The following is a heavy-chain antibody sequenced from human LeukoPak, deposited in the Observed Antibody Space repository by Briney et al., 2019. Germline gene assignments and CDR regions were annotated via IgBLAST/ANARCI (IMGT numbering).Heavy chain of an antibody. V-gene: IGHV3-21*01. CDR1: GLTFSSYS. CDR3: ARPIAAAGTWYFDY. J-gene: IGHJ4*02. CDR2: ISSSSYI. D-gene: IGHD6-13*01. Sequence: GGSLRLSCAASGLTFSSYSMNWVRQAPGKGLEWVSSISSSSYIYYADSVKGRFTISRDNAKNSLYLQMNSLRAEDTAVYYCARPIAAAGTWYFDYWGQGTLVTVSS.